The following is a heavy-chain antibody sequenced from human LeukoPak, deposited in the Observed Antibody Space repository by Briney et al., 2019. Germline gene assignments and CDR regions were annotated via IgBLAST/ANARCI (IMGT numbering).Heavy chain of an antibody. CDR3: AQSSGWDSLKY. J-gene: IGHJ4*02. D-gene: IGHD6-19*01. V-gene: IGHV1-2*02. CDR1: GYTFTDCY. CDR2: INPNSGGT. Sequence: VASVKVSCKTSGYTFTDCYVHWVRQAPGQGLEWMGWINPNSGGTNHAQKFQGRVSMTRDTSISTAYMELSRLRSDDTAVYYCAQSSGWDSLKYWGQGTLVTVSS.